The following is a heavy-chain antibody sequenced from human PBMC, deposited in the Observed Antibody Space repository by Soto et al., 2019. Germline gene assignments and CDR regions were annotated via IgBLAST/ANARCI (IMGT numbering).Heavy chain of an antibody. V-gene: IGHV4-31*03. J-gene: IGHJ4*02. CDR1: GGSISSGGYY. D-gene: IGHD3-9*01. CDR2: IYYSGST. Sequence: QVQLQESGPGLVKPSQTLSLTCTVSGGSISSGGYYWSWIRQHPGKGLEWIGYIYYSGSTYYNPSLKSRVTRSGATSKNQFSLKLSSVTAADTAVYYCARRGRTYYDILTGYWGAYYFDYWGQGTLVTVSS. CDR3: ARRGRTYYDILTGYWGAYYFDY.